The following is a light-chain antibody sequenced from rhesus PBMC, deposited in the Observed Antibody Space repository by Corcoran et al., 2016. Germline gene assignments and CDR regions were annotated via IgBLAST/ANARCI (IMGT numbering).Light chain of an antibody. V-gene: IGKV3-42*03. J-gene: IGKJ2*01. CDR3: QQYINWPQYS. Sequence: EIVMTQSPATLSLSPGERATLSCRASQSVSSSLAWYQHKPGQAPRLLMYGVSSRATGIPDRFSGRGSGTEFTLTIRSLEPEDCAVYYCQQYINWPQYSFGQGTKVEIK. CDR2: GVS. CDR1: QSVSSS.